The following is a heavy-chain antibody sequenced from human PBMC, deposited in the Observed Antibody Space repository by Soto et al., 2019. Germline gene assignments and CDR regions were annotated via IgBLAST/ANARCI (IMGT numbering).Heavy chain of an antibody. V-gene: IGHV4-30-2*01. J-gene: IGHJ3*02. CDR3: ARGADYYGSGSYSVFDI. Sequence: SETLSLTCVVSGVSISSGGYSWSWIRQPPGKGLEWIGNIYHSGSTYYKPSLKSRVTISVDRSKKQISLKLSSVTAADTAVYYCARGADYYGSGSYSVFDIWGKGTRVTVS. D-gene: IGHD3-10*01. CDR1: GVSISSGGYS. CDR2: IYHSGST.